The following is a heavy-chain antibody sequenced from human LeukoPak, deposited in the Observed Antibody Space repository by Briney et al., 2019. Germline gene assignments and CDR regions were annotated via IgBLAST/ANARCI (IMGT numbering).Heavy chain of an antibody. J-gene: IGHJ4*02. D-gene: IGHD3-22*01. CDR2: ISQNGKT. CDR1: GGSFSGYW. Sequence: SETLSLTCAVSGGSFSGYWWCWIRQSPGTGLEWIGEISQNGKTNYNPSFESRVTISLDTSKKQFSLHLSSVTAADTAVYYCARQTMYYYDSSGYYVGGFPYYFDYWGQGTLVTVSS. V-gene: IGHV4-34*01. CDR3: ARQTMYYYDSSGYYVGGFPYYFDY.